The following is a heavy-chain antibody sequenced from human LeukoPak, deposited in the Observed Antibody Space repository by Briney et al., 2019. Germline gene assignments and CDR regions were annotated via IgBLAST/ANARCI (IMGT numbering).Heavy chain of an antibody. V-gene: IGHV1-2*02. CDR3: ARDGIAVALLDY. D-gene: IGHD6-19*01. J-gene: IGHJ4*02. CDR2: INPNSGGT. CDR1: GYTFTGYY. Sequence: ASVKVSCKASGYTFTGYYIHWVRQAPGQGLEWMGWINPNSGGTNYAQKFQGRVTMTRDTSISTAYMELSRLRSDDTAVYYCARDGIAVALLDYWGQGTLVTVSS.